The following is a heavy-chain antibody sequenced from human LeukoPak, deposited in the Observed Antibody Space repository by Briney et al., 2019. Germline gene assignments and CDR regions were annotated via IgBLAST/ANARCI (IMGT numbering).Heavy chain of an antibody. V-gene: IGHV3-53*01. Sequence: TSETLSLTCTVSDGSISSSSYYWGWIRQPPGKGLEWVSVIYSGGITYYADSLTGRFTISRDNSKNTLYLQMNNLRAEDTAVYYCATHYYDSSGYYYDHAFDIWGQGTMVTVSS. CDR1: DGSISSSSYY. CDR2: IYSGGIT. CDR3: ATHYYDSSGYYYDHAFDI. D-gene: IGHD3-22*01. J-gene: IGHJ3*02.